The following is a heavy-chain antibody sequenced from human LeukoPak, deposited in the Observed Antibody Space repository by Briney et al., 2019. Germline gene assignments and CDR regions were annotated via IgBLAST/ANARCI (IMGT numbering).Heavy chain of an antibody. CDR3: ARVPIAVAGPLDYYFDY. D-gene: IGHD6-19*01. CDR2: IKQDGSEK. CDR1: GFTFSSYW. V-gene: IGHV3-7*01. Sequence: QTGGSLRLSCAASGFTFSSYWMSWVRQAPGKGLEWVANIKQDGSEKYYVDSVKGRFTISRDNAKNSLYLQMNSLRAEDTAVYYCARVPIAVAGPLDYYFDYWGQGTLVTVSS. J-gene: IGHJ4*02.